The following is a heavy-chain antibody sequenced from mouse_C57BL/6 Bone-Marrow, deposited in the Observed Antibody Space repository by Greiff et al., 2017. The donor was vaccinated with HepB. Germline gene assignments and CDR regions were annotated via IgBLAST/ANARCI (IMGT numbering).Heavy chain of an antibody. CDR3: ARVGGNYEGFAY. Sequence: QVQLQQPGAELVKPGASVKLSCKASGYTFTSYWMQWVKQRPGQGLEWIGEIDPSDSYTNYNQKFKGKATLTVDTSSSTAYMQLSSLTSEDSAVYYCARVGGNYEGFAYWGQGTLVTVSA. CDR1: GYTFTSYW. V-gene: IGHV1-50*01. D-gene: IGHD2-1*01. J-gene: IGHJ3*01. CDR2: IDPSDSYT.